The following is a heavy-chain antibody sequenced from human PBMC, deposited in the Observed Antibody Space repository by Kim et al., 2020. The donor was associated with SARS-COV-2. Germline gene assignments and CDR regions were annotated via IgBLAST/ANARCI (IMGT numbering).Heavy chain of an antibody. D-gene: IGHD2-15*01. J-gene: IGHJ6*02. Sequence: ASVKVSCKASGYTFTSYGISWVRQAPGQGLEWMGWISAYNGNTNYAQKLQGRVTMTTDTSTSTAYMELRSLRSDDTAVYYCARVKGEWCSGGSCYSGIYYYYGMDVWGQGTTVTVSS. CDR1: GYTFTSYG. V-gene: IGHV1-18*01. CDR2: ISAYNGNT. CDR3: ARVKGEWCSGGSCYSGIYYYYGMDV.